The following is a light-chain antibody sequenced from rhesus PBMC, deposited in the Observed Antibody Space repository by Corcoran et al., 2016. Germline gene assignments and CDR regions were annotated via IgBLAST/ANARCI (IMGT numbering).Light chain of an antibody. CDR3: PHGYGTPWT. Sequence: DIQMTQSPPSLSASVGDRVTIIYRASENINNYLNWYQQRPGKAPNPLIYKASTLQSGVPSRFGGSGSRTDYTFTIRSLPPEDVATYYFPHGYGTPWTFGQGTKVEIK. J-gene: IGKJ1*01. V-gene: IGKV1-74*01. CDR2: KAS. CDR1: ENINNY.